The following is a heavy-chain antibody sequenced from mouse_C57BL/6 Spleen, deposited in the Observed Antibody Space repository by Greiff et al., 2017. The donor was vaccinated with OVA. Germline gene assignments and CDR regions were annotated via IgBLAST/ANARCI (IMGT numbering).Heavy chain of an antibody. CDR1: GYTFTSYW. J-gene: IGHJ3*01. CDR3: AREGDSNDVRGFAY. Sequence: QVQLQQPGAELVKPGASVKLSCKASGYTFTSYWMQWVKQRPGQGLEWIGEIGPSDSYTNYNQKFKGKATLTVDTSSSTAYMQLSSLTSEDSAVYYCAREGDSNDVRGFAYWGQGTLVTVSA. CDR2: IGPSDSYT. V-gene: IGHV1-50*01. D-gene: IGHD2-12*01.